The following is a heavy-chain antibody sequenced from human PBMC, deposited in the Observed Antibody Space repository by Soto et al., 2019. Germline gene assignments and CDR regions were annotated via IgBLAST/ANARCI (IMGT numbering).Heavy chain of an antibody. Sequence: EVQLVESGGGLVQPGGSLRLSCAASGFTFSSYEMNWVRQAPGKGLEWVSYISSSGSTIYYADSVKGRFTISRDNAKNSLYLQMNSLRAEDTAVYYCAREVASSGYYYVDYWGQGTLVTVSS. D-gene: IGHD3-22*01. CDR1: GFTFSSYE. CDR3: AREVASSGYYYVDY. J-gene: IGHJ4*02. CDR2: ISSSGSTI. V-gene: IGHV3-48*03.